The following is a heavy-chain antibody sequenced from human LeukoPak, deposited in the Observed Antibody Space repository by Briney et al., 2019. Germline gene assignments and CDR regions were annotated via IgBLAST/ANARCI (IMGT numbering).Heavy chain of an antibody. Sequence: GGSLRLSCAASGFTFSSYAMSWVRRAPRKGLEWVSTIMIGGDGKHHADSVKGRFTISRDRSESTLYLQMNGLRADDTAVYYCVRAAPRDCSPASCSLFDTWGQGTLVTVSS. V-gene: IGHV3-23*01. CDR2: IMIGGDGK. D-gene: IGHD2-2*01. CDR3: VRAAPRDCSPASCSLFDT. J-gene: IGHJ4*02. CDR1: GFTFSSYA.